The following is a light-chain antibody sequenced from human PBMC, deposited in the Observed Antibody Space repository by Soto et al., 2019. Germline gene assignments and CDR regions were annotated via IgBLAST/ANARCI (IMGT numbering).Light chain of an antibody. CDR1: SSNIGSNY. CDR2: RNN. Sequence: QSVLTQPPSASGTPGQRVTISCSGSSSNIGSNYVYWYQQLPGTAPKLLIYRNNQRPSGVPDRFSGSKSGTSASLAISGLRFEDEADYYCAAWDDSLSGPRFGGGTKLTVL. V-gene: IGLV1-47*01. CDR3: AAWDDSLSGPR. J-gene: IGLJ2*01.